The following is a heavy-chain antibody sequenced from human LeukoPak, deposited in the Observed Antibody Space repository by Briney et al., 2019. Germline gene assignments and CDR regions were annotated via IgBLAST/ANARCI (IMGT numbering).Heavy chain of an antibody. J-gene: IGHJ4*02. CDR2: IYYSGST. D-gene: IGHD3-22*01. Sequence: SETLSLTCTVSGGSISSYYWSWIRQPPGKGLEWIGYIYYSGSTNYNPSLKSRVTISVDTSKNQFSLKLSSVTAADTAVYYCARVTYYYDSSGYPPDYFDYWGQGTLVTVSS. CDR3: ARVTYYYDSSGYPPDYFDY. V-gene: IGHV4-59*08. CDR1: GGSISSYY.